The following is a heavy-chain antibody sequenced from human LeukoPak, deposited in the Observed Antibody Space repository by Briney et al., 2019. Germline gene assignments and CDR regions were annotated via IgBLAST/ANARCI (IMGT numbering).Heavy chain of an antibody. V-gene: IGHV4-59*01. CDR2: IYYSGST. D-gene: IGHD3-16*02. CDR3: ARELFGGVIVMDY. Sequence: SETLSLTCTVSGGSISSYYWSWIRQPPGKGLEWIGYIYYSGSTNYNPSLKSRVTISVDTSKNQFSLKLSSVTAADTAVYYCARELFGGVIVMDYWGQGTLVTVSS. J-gene: IGHJ4*02. CDR1: GGSISSYY.